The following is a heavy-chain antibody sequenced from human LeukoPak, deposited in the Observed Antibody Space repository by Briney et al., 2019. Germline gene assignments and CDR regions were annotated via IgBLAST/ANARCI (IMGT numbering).Heavy chain of an antibody. Sequence: GGSLRLSCAASGFTFSSYWMHWVRQAPGKGLVWVSRINSDGSSTSYADSMKGRFTVSRDNAKNTLYLQMNSLSAEDTAVYYCARLRSAYDYGDYWGQGTLVTVSS. CDR2: INSDGSST. CDR3: ARLRSAYDYGDY. J-gene: IGHJ4*02. D-gene: IGHD3-16*01. V-gene: IGHV3-74*01. CDR1: GFTFSSYW.